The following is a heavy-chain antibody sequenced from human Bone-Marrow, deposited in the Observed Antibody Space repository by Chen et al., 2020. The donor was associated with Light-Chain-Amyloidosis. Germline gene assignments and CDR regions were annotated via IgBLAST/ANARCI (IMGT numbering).Heavy chain of an antibody. J-gene: IGHJ5*02. CDR1: GFSFTAYD. V-gene: IGHV3-23*01. CDR3: ARDTYYYDNIDYYSWFDP. D-gene: IGHD3-22*01. CDR2: ISDSGGNT. Sequence: EVQLMESGGGVVRPGGSLRLSCAATGFSFTAYDMSWARQTPGKGLEWVSDISDSGGNTNYADSVKGRFTISRDNSKNTLYLDMNSLRVDDTALYYCARDTYYYDNIDYYSWFDPWGQGTLVTVSS.